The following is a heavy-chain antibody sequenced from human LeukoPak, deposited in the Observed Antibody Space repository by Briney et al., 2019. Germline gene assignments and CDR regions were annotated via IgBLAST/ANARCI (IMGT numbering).Heavy chain of an antibody. CDR1: GFTFGDYA. CDR2: IRSKTYGGTT. CDR3: STQLAGYCTTTSCYVGPIDY. V-gene: IGHV3-49*04. D-gene: IGHD2-2*01. Sequence: GGSLRLSCTGSGFTFGDYAMSWVRQAPGKGLEWVGFIRSKTYGGTTEYAASVKGRFTISRDDSKNTLYLQMNSLKTEDTAVYYCSTQLAGYCTTTSCYVGPIDYWGQGTLVTVSS. J-gene: IGHJ4*02.